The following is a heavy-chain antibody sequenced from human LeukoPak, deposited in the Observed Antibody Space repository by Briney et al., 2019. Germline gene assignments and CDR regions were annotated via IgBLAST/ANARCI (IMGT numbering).Heavy chain of an antibody. J-gene: IGHJ3*02. V-gene: IGHV3-23*01. CDR2: ISGSGGST. CDR1: GFTFGDYA. CDR3: AKDSTHVVINAFDI. Sequence: PGGSLRLSCTASGFTFGDYAMSWVRQAPGKGLEWVSAISGSGGSTYYADSVKGRFTISRDNSKNTLYLQMNSLRAEDTAVYYCAKDSTHVVINAFDIWGQGTMVTVSS. D-gene: IGHD3-22*01.